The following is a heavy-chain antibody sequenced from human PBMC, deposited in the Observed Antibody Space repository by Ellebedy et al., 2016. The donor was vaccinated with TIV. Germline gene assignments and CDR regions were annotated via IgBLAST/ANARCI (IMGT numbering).Heavy chain of an antibody. V-gene: IGHV4-39*01. CDR1: GGSISSYY. Sequence: MPSETLSLTCTVSGGSISSYYWSWIRQPPGKGLEWIGSIYYSGSTYYNPSLKSRVTISVDTSKNQFSLKLSSVTAADTAVYYCARNPYSSGWYYFDYWGQGTLVTVSS. CDR2: IYYSGST. D-gene: IGHD6-19*01. CDR3: ARNPYSSGWYYFDY. J-gene: IGHJ4*02.